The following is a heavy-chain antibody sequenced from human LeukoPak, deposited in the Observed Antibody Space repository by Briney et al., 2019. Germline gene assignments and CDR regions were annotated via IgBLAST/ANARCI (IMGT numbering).Heavy chain of an antibody. V-gene: IGHV3-9*01. CDR3: AKDRSPRRGNSYGLQS. D-gene: IGHD5-18*01. Sequence: GGSLRLSCAASGFTFDDHAMHWVRQAPGKGLEWLSGISWNSGSIGYADSVKGRFTISRDNAKNSLYLQMNSLRAEDTALYYCAKDRSPRRGNSYGLQSWGQGTLVTVSS. CDR1: GFTFDDHA. J-gene: IGHJ4*02. CDR2: ISWNSGSI.